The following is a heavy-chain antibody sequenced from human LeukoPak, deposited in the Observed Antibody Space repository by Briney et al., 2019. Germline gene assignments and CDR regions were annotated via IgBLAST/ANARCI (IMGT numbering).Heavy chain of an antibody. J-gene: IGHJ4*02. V-gene: IGHV4-38-2*02. CDR3: ARDESRDGYNYDY. Sequence: SETLSLTCTVSGYSISSGYYWGWIRQPPGKGLEWIGSIYHSGNTHYNPSLKSRVTISVDTSKNQFSLKLSSVTAADTAVYYCARDESRDGYNYDYWGQGTLVTVSS. CDR1: GYSISSGYY. CDR2: IYHSGNT. D-gene: IGHD5-24*01.